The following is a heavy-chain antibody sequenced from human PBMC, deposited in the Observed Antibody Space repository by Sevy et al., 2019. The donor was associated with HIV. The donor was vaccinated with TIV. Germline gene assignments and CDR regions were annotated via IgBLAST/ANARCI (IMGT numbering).Heavy chain of an antibody. D-gene: IGHD1-26*01. CDR2: IYYSGST. Sequence: SETLSLTCTVSGGSISSSSYYWGWTRQQPGKGLEWIRGIYYSGSTYYNPSLKSRVTISVDTSKYQFSLKLSSVTAADTAVYYCAIQTRSGSYYDAFDIWGQGTMVTVSS. V-gene: IGHV4-39*01. CDR1: GGSISSSSYY. CDR3: AIQTRSGSYYDAFDI. J-gene: IGHJ3*02.